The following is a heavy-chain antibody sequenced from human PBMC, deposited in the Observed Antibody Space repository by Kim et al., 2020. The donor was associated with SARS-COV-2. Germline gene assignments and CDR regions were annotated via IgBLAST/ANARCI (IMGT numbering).Heavy chain of an antibody. D-gene: IGHD3-16*01. V-gene: IGHV4-34*01. CDR1: GGSFSGYY. CDR3: ALRRPWGAHYGPIDY. Sequence: SETLSLTCAVYGGSFSGYYWSWIRQPPGKGLEWIGEINHSGSTNYNPSLKSRVTISVDTSKNQFSLKLSSVTAADTAVYYCALRRPWGAHYGPIDYWGQGTLVTVSS. CDR2: INHSGST. J-gene: IGHJ4*02.